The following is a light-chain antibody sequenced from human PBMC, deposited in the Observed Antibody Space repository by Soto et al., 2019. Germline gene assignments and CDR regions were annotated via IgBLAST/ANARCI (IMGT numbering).Light chain of an antibody. V-gene: IGKV3-20*01. J-gene: IGKJ1*01. CDR2: GTS. CDR3: QQYGSSPWT. CDR1: QTVSNNY. Sequence: EVVLTPSPATLSLSLVDRATLSCRASQTVSNNYLAWYQQKPGQAPRLLIYGTSNRATGIPDRFSGSGSGTDFTLTISRLEPEDFVIYYCQQYGSSPWTFGQGTKVDI.